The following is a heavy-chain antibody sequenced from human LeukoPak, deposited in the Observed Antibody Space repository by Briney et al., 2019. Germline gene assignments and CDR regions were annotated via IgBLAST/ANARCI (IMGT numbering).Heavy chain of an antibody. V-gene: IGHV3-33*01. CDR3: ARDPHYGDYTSLFWFYYYGMDV. D-gene: IGHD4-17*01. CDR2: IWYDGSNK. CDR1: GFTFSSYG. J-gene: IGHJ6*02. Sequence: PGGSLRLSCAASGFTFSSYGMHWVRQAPGKGLEWVAVIWYDGSNKYYADSAKGRFTISRDNSKNTLYLQMNSLRAEDTAVYYCARDPHYGDYTSLFWFYYYGMDVWGQGTTVTVSS.